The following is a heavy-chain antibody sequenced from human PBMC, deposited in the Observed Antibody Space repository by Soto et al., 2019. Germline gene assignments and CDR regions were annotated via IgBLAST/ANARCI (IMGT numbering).Heavy chain of an antibody. D-gene: IGHD3-10*01. CDR3: VRGKEAGVWFDP. Sequence: QVQLVQSGAEVTKPGASVQVSCKASGFTFSHHSIHWVRQAPGQRLGWMGWINSDTGYTKYSQKFQARLTITWDSSAKTAYMELSSLQSEDTAVYYCVRGKEAGVWFDPWGQGTLVTVSS. V-gene: IGHV1-3*04. J-gene: IGHJ5*02. CDR2: INSDTGYT. CDR1: GFTFSHHS.